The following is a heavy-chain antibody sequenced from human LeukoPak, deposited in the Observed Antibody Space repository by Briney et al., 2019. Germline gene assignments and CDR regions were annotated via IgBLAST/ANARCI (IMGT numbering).Heavy chain of an antibody. D-gene: IGHD2-15*01. J-gene: IGHJ3*02. V-gene: IGHV6-1*01. Sequence: SQTLSLTCAISGDSVSSNSSACNWIRQSPSRGLEWLGRTFYRSKWYNDYTSSVKSRITIKPDTSKNQFSLQLKSVTPEDTAVYYCARGDCSSGICYSDSAFDIWGQGTMVTVSS. CDR3: ARGDCSSGICYSDSAFDI. CDR2: TFYRSKWYN. CDR1: GDSVSSNSSA.